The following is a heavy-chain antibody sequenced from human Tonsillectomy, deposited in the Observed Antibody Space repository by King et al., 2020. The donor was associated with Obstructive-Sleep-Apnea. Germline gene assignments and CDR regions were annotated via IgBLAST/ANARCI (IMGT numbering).Heavy chain of an antibody. D-gene: IGHD6-13*01. J-gene: IGHJ4*02. CDR3: ARERFAAGFDS. CDR2: INPTGGGDR. Sequence: QLVQSGAEVKKPGASVKVSCKAFGYTFTTYDMNWVRQAPGQGPEWMGLINPTGGGDRKYAQKFQGRVTRTTDTSTSTVYMELSSLTSEDTAMYYCARERFAAGFDSWGQGTLVTVSS. V-gene: IGHV1-46*01. CDR1: GYTFTTYD.